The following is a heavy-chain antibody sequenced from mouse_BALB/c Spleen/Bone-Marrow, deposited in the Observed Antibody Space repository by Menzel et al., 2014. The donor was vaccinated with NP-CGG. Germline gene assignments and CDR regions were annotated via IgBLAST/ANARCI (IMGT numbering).Heavy chain of an antibody. CDR3: ARYWFAY. V-gene: IGHV1-4*02. CDR2: INPSSGYT. CDR1: GYTFTSYT. J-gene: IGHJ3*01. Sequence: QVQLQQSAAELARPGASVKMSCKASGYTFTSYTVHWVKQRPGQGLEWIGYINPSSGYTEYNQKFKDKTTLTADKSSSTAYMQLSSLTPEDSAVYFCARYWFAYWGQGTLVTVSA.